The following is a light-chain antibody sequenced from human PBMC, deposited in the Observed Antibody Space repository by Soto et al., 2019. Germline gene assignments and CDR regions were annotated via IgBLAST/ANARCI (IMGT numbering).Light chain of an antibody. CDR2: VAS. Sequence: EIRMTQSPSSLSAALGERVTITSRASQGIRNDLSWYQQKPGEAPRRLVYVASSLDGGVPARFSGSGSGTEFTLTISSLQPEDFATYYCLQQNNYPRTFGQGTMVDIK. CDR3: LQQNNYPRT. J-gene: IGKJ2*01. CDR1: QGIRND. V-gene: IGKV1-17*01.